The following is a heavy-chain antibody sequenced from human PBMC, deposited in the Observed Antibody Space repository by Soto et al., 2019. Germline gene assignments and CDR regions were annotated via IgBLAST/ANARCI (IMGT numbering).Heavy chain of an antibody. CDR2: TRSKANGYAT. V-gene: IGHV3-73*01. J-gene: IGHJ6*02. Sequence: LRLSCAASGFPFSGSIIHWVRQASGKGLEWVGRTRSKANGYATAYGGSVKGRFTITRDDSQNTAYLQMDSLKTEDTAVYYCTRNLGAKYGFDVWGQGTTVTVSS. CDR3: TRNLGAKYGFDV. D-gene: IGHD1-26*01. CDR1: GFPFSGSI.